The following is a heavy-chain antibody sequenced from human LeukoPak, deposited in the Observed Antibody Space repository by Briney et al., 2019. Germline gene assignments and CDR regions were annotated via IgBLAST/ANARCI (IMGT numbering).Heavy chain of an antibody. Sequence: PSETLSLTCTVSSYSISSDYYWGWIRQPPGKGLEWIGSIFHRGTTYYNPSLKSRVTISVDTSKNQFSLKLSSVTAADTAVYYCARGAHVAYCGGDCYLSFDYWGQGTLVTVSS. J-gene: IGHJ4*02. CDR1: SYSISSDYY. CDR3: ARGAHVAYCGGDCYLSFDY. CDR2: IFHRGTT. D-gene: IGHD2-21*02. V-gene: IGHV4-38-2*02.